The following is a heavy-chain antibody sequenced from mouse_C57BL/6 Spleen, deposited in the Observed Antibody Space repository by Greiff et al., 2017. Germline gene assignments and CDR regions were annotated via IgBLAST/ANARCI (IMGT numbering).Heavy chain of an antibody. CDR2: IDPETGGT. V-gene: IGHV1-15*01. J-gene: IGHJ1*03. CDR1: GYTFTDYE. D-gene: IGHD2-5*01. Sequence: QVQLQQSGAELVRPGASVTLSCKASGYTFTDYEMHWVKQTPVHGLEWIGAIDPETGGTAYNQKFKGKAILTADKSSSTAYMELRSLTSEDSAVYYCTRNTYSRYFDVWGTGTTVTVAS. CDR3: TRNTYSRYFDV.